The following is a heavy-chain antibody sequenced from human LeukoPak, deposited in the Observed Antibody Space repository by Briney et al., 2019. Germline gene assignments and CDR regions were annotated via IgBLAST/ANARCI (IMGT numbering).Heavy chain of an antibody. CDR1: GDSISSYY. V-gene: IGHV4-4*07. J-gene: IGHJ4*02. CDR3: ASSFIFHNLGYCSDGSCYSGRPGNYYFDY. D-gene: IGHD2-15*01. Sequence: SDTLSLTCTVSGDSISSYYWSWMRQPAGKGLEWIGRIYTCGSTNYNPSLKSRVTISVDTSKNQFSMTPCSVTAADTAVYYCASSFIFHNLGYCSDGSCYSGRPGNYYFDYWGQGTLVTVSS. CDR2: IYTCGST.